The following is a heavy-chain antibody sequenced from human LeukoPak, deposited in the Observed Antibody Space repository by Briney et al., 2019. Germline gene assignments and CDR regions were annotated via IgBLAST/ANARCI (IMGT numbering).Heavy chain of an antibody. J-gene: IGHJ4*02. D-gene: IGHD3-10*01. CDR3: ARSRITMVRGVIIQFDY. CDR1: GYTFTDYY. V-gene: IGHV1-69-2*01. Sequence: RASVKISCKVSGYTFTDYYMHWVQQAPGKGLEWMGLVDPEDGETIYAEKFQGRVTITADTSTDTAYMELSSLRSEDTAVYYCARSRITMVRGVIIQFDYWGQGTLVTVSS. CDR2: VDPEDGET.